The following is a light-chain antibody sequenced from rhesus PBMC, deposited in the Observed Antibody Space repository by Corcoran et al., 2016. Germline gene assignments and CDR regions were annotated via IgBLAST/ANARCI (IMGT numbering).Light chain of an antibody. V-gene: IGKV1-74*01. CDR1: ENVNNY. CDR3: QHSYGTPPT. CDR2: KAS. J-gene: IGKJ4*01. Sequence: DIQMTQSPSSLSASVGDRVTITCRASENVNNYLHWYQQKQGKAPKLLIYKASTLQSGVPARFSGSGAGTDFTLTISSLQPEDFATYYCQHSYGTPPTFGGGTKVELK.